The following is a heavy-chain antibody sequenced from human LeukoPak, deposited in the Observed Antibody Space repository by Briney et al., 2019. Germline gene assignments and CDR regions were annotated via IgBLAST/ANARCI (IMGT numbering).Heavy chain of an antibody. CDR3: ARDHYYDSSGYTFRH. D-gene: IGHD3-22*01. J-gene: IGHJ1*01. V-gene: IGHV4-59*01. CDR1: GGPINNYY. Sequence: SDPLSLTCTVSGGPINNYYWSWIRQPTGKALEWIGYIYYSGSTSYDPSLKSRVTISVDTSKNQFSLNLRSVTAADTAVYYCARDHYYDSSGYTFRHWGQGTLVTVSS. CDR2: IYYSGST.